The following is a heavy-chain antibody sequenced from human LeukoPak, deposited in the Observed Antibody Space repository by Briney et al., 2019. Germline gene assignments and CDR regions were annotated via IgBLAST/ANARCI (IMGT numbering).Heavy chain of an antibody. V-gene: IGHV3-7*01. J-gene: IGHJ4*02. CDR2: IKEDGSEY. CDR1: GFTFSSSW. D-gene: IGHD3-16*01. Sequence: GGSLRLXCAASGFTFSSSWMTWDRQAPGKGLEWVANIKEDGSEYNYVDSVKGRFTISRDNAKKSLYLQMNSLRAEDTAVSYCARDSAYFRFDYWGQGTLVTVSS. CDR3: ARDSAYFRFDY.